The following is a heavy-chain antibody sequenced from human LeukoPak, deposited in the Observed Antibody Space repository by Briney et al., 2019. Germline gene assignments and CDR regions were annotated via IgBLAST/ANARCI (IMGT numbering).Heavy chain of an antibody. D-gene: IGHD2-15*01. CDR3: AKGRSSGLSSYLVDY. CDR1: GYTFTDYY. Sequence: ASVKVSCKASGYTFTDYYMHWVRQSPGQGREWMGWINPNSGDTNYAQKVQARVNMTSEKSSRTVYMEMDRLTSDDTAVYYCAKGRSSGLSSYLVDYWGQGTLVTVSS. V-gene: IGHV1-2*02. J-gene: IGHJ4*02. CDR2: INPNSGDT.